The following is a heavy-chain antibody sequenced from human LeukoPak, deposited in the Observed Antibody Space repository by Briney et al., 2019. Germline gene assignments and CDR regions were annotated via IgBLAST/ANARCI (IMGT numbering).Heavy chain of an antibody. CDR3: AREVFFQFDN. J-gene: IGHJ4*02. CDR1: GFTFSSYA. Sequence: GRSLRLSCAASGFTFSSYAMHWVRQAPGRGLEWVATIAANGNDKDYEDALQGRFTISRDNTRNSLSLRIDSLRAEDTAQYYCAREVFFQFDNWGQGALVTVSS. V-gene: IGHV3-7*03. CDR2: IAANGNDK.